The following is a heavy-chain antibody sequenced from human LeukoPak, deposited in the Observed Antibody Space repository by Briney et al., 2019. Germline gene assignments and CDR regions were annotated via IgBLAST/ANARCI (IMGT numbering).Heavy chain of an antibody. J-gene: IGHJ4*02. D-gene: IGHD3-22*01. CDR1: GFTFDDYA. CDR2: ISWNSGSI. V-gene: IGHV3-9*01. Sequence: GGSLRLSCAASGFTFDDYAMHWVRQAPGKGLEWVSGISWNSGSIGYADSVKGRFTISRDNAKNSLYLQMNSLGAEDTALYYCAKDYYYDSSGPNFDYWGQGTLVTVSS. CDR3: AKDYYYDSSGPNFDY.